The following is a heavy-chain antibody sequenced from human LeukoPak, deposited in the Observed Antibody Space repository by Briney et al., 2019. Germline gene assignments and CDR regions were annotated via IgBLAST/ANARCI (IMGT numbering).Heavy chain of an antibody. Sequence: GGSLRLSCAASGFTFDDYAMHWVRQAPGKGLEWVSGISWNSGSIGYADSVKGRFTISRDNAKNSLYLQMNSLRAEDTAVYYCAKGEWGDWFDPWGQGTLVTVSS. J-gene: IGHJ5*02. V-gene: IGHV3-9*01. CDR3: AKGEWGDWFDP. D-gene: IGHD1-26*01. CDR1: GFTFDDYA. CDR2: ISWNSGSI.